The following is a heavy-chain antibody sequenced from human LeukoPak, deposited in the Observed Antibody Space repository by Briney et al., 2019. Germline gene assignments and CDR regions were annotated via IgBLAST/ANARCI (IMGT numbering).Heavy chain of an antibody. CDR3: AREGNILTGGTYWFDP. CDR1: GFTFDDYA. J-gene: IGHJ5*02. D-gene: IGHD3-9*01. Sequence: GRSLRLSCAASGFTFDDYAMHWVRQAPGKGLEWVSGISWKSGNIDYADSVKGRFTISRDNAKNSLYLQMNSLRAEDTALYYCAREGNILTGGTYWFDPWGQGTLVTVSS. CDR2: ISWKSGNI. V-gene: IGHV3-9*01.